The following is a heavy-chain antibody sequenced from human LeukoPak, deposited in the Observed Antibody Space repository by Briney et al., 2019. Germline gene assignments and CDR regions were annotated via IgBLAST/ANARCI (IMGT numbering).Heavy chain of an antibody. J-gene: IGHJ4*02. CDR1: GFTFSSYT. D-gene: IGHD1-26*01. Sequence: PGGSLRLSCAASGFTFSSYTMHWVRQAPGKGLEWVAVISNDGTNKYHADSVKGRFTISRDNSKNTLYLQMNSLRAEDTAVYYCARDQLSMRFSGSYYGYWGQGTLVTVSS. V-gene: IGHV3-30-3*01. CDR2: ISNDGTNK. CDR3: ARDQLSMRFSGSYYGY.